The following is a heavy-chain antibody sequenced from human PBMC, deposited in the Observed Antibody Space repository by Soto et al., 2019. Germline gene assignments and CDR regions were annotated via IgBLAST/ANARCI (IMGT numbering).Heavy chain of an antibody. V-gene: IGHV3-23*01. CDR1: GFTFSSYA. Sequence: EVQLLESGGGLVQPGGSLRLSCAASGFTFSSYAMSWVRQAPGKGLEWVSAISGSGGSTYYADSLKGRFTISRDNSKNTLYLQMNSLRAEDTAVYYCAKISTDFWSGYYSGWFDPWGQGTLVTVSS. D-gene: IGHD3-3*01. J-gene: IGHJ5*02. CDR2: ISGSGGST. CDR3: AKISTDFWSGYYSGWFDP.